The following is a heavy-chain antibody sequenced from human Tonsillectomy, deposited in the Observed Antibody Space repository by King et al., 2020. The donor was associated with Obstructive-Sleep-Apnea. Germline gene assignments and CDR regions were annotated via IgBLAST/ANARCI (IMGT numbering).Heavy chain of an antibody. CDR1: GFTFDCYA. CDR2: ICWDSGSI. V-gene: IGHV3-9*01. Sequence: QLVQSGGGLVQPCRSLRLSCAASGFTFDCYAMPWGREAPGEGLGLVSGICWDSGSIGYWDSCKGRFTIARDNAQHSLYLQMNSLRAEDTALYYCAKDIHYGYYYYFDYWGQGTLVTVSS. J-gene: IGHJ4*02. D-gene: IGHD1-26*01. CDR3: AKDIHYGYYYYFDY.